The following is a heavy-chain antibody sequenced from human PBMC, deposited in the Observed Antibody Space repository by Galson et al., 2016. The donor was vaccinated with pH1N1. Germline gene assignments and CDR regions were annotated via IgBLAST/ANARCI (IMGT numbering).Heavy chain of an antibody. CDR2: MNPNNDNT. D-gene: IGHD2-15*01. J-gene: IGHJ4*02. V-gene: IGHV1-8*01. CDR1: GYTFTDYD. Sequence: SVKVSCKASGYTFTDYDINWVRQGTGQGLEWMGWMNPNNDNTGYAQKFQGRVTMTRNTSISTAYMELSSLRCEDTAVYYCARGGYCSGGSRYDVFYYWGQGTLVTVS. CDR3: ARGGYCSGGSRYDVFYY.